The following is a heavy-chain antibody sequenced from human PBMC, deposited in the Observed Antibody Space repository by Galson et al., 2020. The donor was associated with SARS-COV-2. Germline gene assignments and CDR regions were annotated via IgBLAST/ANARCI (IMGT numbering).Heavy chain of an antibody. CDR3: AKDQAARLDY. J-gene: IGHJ4*02. V-gene: IGHV3-30*18. CDR1: GFTFSSYD. Sequence: GGSLRLSCAASGFTFSSYDMHWVRQAPGKGLEWVAVISYDGSNKYYADSVKGRFTISRDNSKNTLYLQMNSLRAEDTAVYYCAKDQAARLDYWGQGTLVTVSS. D-gene: IGHD6-6*01. CDR2: ISYDGSNK.